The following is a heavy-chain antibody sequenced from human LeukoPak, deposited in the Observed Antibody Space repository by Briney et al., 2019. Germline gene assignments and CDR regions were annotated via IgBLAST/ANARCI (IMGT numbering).Heavy chain of an antibody. Sequence: PSETLSLTCTVSGGSISSYYWSWIRQHPGKRLEWIGYIYHSGSTNYNPSLKSRVTILIDTSKNQFSLKLSSVTAADTAVYYCARGGRGCSYGWGQGTLVTVSS. J-gene: IGHJ4*02. V-gene: IGHV4-59*01. CDR1: GGSISSYY. CDR3: ARGGRGCSYG. D-gene: IGHD5-18*01. CDR2: IYHSGST.